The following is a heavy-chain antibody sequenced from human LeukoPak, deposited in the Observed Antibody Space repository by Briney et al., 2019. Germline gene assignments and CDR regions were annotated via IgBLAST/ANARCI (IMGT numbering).Heavy chain of an antibody. CDR2: IYYSGST. CDR3: ARHQGSGRKHYYGMDV. V-gene: IGHV4-39*01. D-gene: IGHD1-26*01. CDR1: GGSISGSSYY. J-gene: IGHJ6*02. Sequence: SSETLSLTCTVSGGSISGSSYYWGWIRQPPGKGLEWIGSIYYSGSTYYNPSLKSRVTISVDTSKNQFSLKMSSVTAADTAVYYCARHQGSGRKHYYGMDVWGQGTTLTVSS.